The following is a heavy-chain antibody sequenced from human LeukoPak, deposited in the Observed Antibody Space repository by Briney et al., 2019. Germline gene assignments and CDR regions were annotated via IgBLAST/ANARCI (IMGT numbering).Heavy chain of an antibody. D-gene: IGHD6-13*01. V-gene: IGHV1-69*06. CDR3: ARVSREKGAAAGGISFDY. J-gene: IGHJ4*02. CDR1: GGTFSSYA. Sequence: ASVKVSCKASGGTFSSYAISWVRQAPGQGLEWMGGIIPIFGTANYAQKFQGRVTITADKSTSTAYMELSSLRSEDTAVYYCARVSREKGAAAGGISFDYWGQGTLVTVSS. CDR2: IIPIFGTA.